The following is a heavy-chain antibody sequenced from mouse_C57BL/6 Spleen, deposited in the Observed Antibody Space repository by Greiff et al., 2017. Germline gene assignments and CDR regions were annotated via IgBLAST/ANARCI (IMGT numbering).Heavy chain of an antibody. CDR1: GYNFTSSW. Sequence: QVQLQQPGAELVKPGASVKLSCKASGYNFTSSWMHWVKQRTGQGLEWFGMINPHSGSTNYNEKFKSQVTMTVDQSSNTDYMQLNSLTSEDSAVYDCARSEVGRGPFDYWGQGTTLTVSS. J-gene: IGHJ2*01. V-gene: IGHV1-64*01. CDR3: ARSEVGRGPFDY. CDR2: INPHSGST.